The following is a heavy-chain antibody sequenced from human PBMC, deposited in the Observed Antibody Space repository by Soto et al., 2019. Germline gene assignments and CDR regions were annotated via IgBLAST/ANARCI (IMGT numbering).Heavy chain of an antibody. CDR2: MNPNSGNT. CDR1: GYTFTSYD. D-gene: IGHD1-7*01. J-gene: IGHJ3*02. CDR3: ARGATGTTGWNAFNI. V-gene: IGHV1-8*01. Sequence: ASVKVSCKASGYTFTSYDINWVRQATGQGLEWMGWMNPNSGNTGYAQKFQGRVTMTRNTSISTAYMELSSLRSEDTAVYYCARGATGTTGWNAFNIWGQGKMVPVSS.